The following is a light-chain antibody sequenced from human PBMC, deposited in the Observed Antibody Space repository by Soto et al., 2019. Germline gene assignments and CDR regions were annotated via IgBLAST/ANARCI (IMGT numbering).Light chain of an antibody. V-gene: IGLV2-8*01. CDR3: CSYAGGFYV. CDR2: EVI. J-gene: IGLJ1*01. Sequence: QSALTQPPSASGSPGQSVTISCTGTSSDVGNYNYVSWFQQHPGKAPRLIIYEVIKRPSGVPDRFSGSKSGNTASLTVSGLQDEDEGDYYCCSYAGGFYVFGTGTKVTVL. CDR1: SSDVGNYNY.